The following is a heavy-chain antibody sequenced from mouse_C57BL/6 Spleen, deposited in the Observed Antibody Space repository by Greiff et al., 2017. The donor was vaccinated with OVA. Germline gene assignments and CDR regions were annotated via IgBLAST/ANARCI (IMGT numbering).Heavy chain of an antibody. V-gene: IGHV10-1*01. CDR1: GFSFNTYA. CDR3: VRGPFLYGEYFDV. D-gene: IGHD1-1*01. Sequence: GGGLVQPKGSLKLSCAAPGFSFNTYAMHWVRQAPGKGLAWAARIRSKSNNYATYYADSVKDRFTISSDDSESMLYLQMNNWQTEDTAMYYCVRGPFLYGEYFDVWGTGTMVTVSS. CDR2: IRSKSNNYAT. J-gene: IGHJ1*03.